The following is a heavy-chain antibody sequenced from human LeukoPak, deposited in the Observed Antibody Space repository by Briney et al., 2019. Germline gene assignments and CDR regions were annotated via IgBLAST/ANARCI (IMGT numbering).Heavy chain of an antibody. J-gene: IGHJ4*02. CDR2: IYYSGST. Sequence: PSETLSLTCTVSGGSISSSSYYWGWIRQPPGKGLEWIGSIYYSGSTYYNPSLESRVTISVDTSKNQFSLKLSSVTAADTAVYYCARVTGVADFDYWGQGTLVTVSS. CDR3: ARVTGVADFDY. CDR1: GGSISSSSYY. V-gene: IGHV4-39*01. D-gene: IGHD2-15*01.